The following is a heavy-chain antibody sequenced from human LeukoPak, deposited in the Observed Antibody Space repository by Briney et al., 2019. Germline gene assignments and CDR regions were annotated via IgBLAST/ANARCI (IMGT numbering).Heavy chain of an antibody. CDR3: AGAGSSGWLDGFDV. V-gene: IGHV3-33*01. CDR2: IWYDGTNK. CDR1: RFTFSTYG. J-gene: IGHJ3*01. D-gene: IGHD6-19*01. Sequence: PGGPLRLFCAASRFTFSTYGLQWVREAPGEGREWVAVIWYDGTNKYYAASVRGRFTISRDNSKNTLYLQMNSLRAEDTAVYYCAGAGSSGWLDGFDVWGQGTMVTVSS.